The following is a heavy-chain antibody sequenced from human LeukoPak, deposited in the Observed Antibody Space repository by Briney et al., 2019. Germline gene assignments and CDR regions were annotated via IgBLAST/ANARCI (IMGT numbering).Heavy chain of an antibody. V-gene: IGHV3-30*18. CDR2: TSYDGNNK. CDR3: AKVGLTVTTILDYFDN. D-gene: IGHD4-11*01. CDR1: GFTFSTYG. J-gene: IGHJ4*02. Sequence: GGSLRLSCAASGFTFSTYGMHWVRQAPGKGLEWVALTSYDGNNKYDADSVNGRFTISRDNSKDTLYLQMNSLRAEDTAIYYCAKVGLTVTTILDYFDNWGQGTLVTVSS.